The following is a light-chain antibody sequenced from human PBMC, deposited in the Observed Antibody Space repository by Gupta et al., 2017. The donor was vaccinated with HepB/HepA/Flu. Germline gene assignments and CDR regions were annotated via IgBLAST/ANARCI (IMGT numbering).Light chain of an antibody. V-gene: IGKV3-15*01. CDR2: TAS. Sequence: EIVMTQSPATLSVSPGERATLSCRASQSISSNLAWYQQKPGQAPRLLIYTASTRATGIPARFSGSGSGTEFTLTIRSLQSEDFAVYYCHQYNNWGTFGQGTKVEIK. CDR3: HQYNNWGT. CDR1: QSISSN. J-gene: IGKJ1*01.